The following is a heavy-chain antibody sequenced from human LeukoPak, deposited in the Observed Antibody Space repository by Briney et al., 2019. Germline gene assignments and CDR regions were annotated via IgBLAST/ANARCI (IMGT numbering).Heavy chain of an antibody. D-gene: IGHD3-10*01. CDR3: ASYYYGSGRGPGYIFDY. CDR2: IGSSSSYI. J-gene: IGHJ4*02. CDR1: GFTFSSYS. V-gene: IGHV3-21*01. Sequence: TGGSLRLSCAASGFTFSSYSMNWVRQAPGKGLEWVSSIGSSSSYIYYADPVKGRFTISRDNAKNSLYLQMNSLRAEDTAVYYCASYYYGSGRGPGYIFDYWGQGTLVTVSS.